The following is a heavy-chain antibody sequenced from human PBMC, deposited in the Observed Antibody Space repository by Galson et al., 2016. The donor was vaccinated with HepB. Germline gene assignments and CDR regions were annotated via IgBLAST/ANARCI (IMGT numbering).Heavy chain of an antibody. CDR1: GFTFSFAW. Sequence: SLRLSCAASGFTFSFAWMSWIRQAPGKGLEWVGRIKSKVDGGTTDYAAPVKGRFTISRDDSINTLFLHMNSPRTDDTAVYYCTTDYKDMENYLGQGTLVTVSS. CDR3: TTDYKDMENY. D-gene: IGHD2-15*01. V-gene: IGHV3-15*01. J-gene: IGHJ4*02. CDR2: IKSKVDGGTT.